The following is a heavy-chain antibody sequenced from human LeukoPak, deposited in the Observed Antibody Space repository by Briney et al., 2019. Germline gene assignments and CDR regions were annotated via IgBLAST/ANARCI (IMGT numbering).Heavy chain of an antibody. CDR2: IGVSSADT. CDR1: GFTFSSYA. J-gene: IGHJ4*02. V-gene: IGHV3-23*01. Sequence: GGPLRLSCTAFGFTFSSYAMSWVRQAPGKGLEWVSVIGVSSADTYYADSVKGRFTISRDNSKNTLYLQVNSLRAEDTAIYYYAREVRVGGLLSLDYWGQGTLVTVSS. CDR3: AREVRVGGLLSLDY. D-gene: IGHD3-10*01.